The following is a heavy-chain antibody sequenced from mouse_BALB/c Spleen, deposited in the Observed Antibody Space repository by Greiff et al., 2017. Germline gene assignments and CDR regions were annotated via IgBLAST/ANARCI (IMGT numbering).Heavy chain of an antibody. J-gene: IGHJ3*01. CDR2: IYPGDGDT. D-gene: IGHD2-1*01. Sequence: VQLQQSGAELVRPGSSVKISCKASGYAFSSYWMNWVKQRPGQGLEWIGQIYPGDGDTNYNGKFKGKATLTADKSSSTAYMQLSSLTSEDSAVYFCAGGNYPAWFAYWGQGTLVTVSA. CDR1: GYAFSSYW. V-gene: IGHV1-80*01. CDR3: AGGNYPAWFAY.